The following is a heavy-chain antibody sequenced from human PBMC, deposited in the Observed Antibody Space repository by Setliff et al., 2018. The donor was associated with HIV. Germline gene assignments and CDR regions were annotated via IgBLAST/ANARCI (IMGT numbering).Heavy chain of an antibody. CDR1: GGSISSGGYY. V-gene: IGHV4-61*08. J-gene: IGHJ6*03. Sequence: PSETLSLTCTVSGGSISSGGYYWSWIRQLPGKGLELIGYIYYSGSTSYSPSLRGRVTMSVDPSKNQFSLKLNSVTAADTAIYHCARGNYDTSDYYTNFYYYYMDVWGKGTAVTVSS. CDR2: IYYSGST. D-gene: IGHD3-22*01. CDR3: ARGNYDTSDYYTNFYYYYMDV.